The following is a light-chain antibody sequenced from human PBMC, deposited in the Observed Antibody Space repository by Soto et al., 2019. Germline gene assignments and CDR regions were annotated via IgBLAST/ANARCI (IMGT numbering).Light chain of an antibody. CDR2: GAS. J-gene: IGKJ4*01. V-gene: IGKV1-39*01. CDR3: QQSYSPPVT. Sequence: DNQMTQSPSTLSASVGDRVTITCRSSQSIENWLAWYQQKPGKAPNLLIHGASSLQSGVPPRYSGSGYGTDFTLTISNLQSEDFATYYCQQSYSPPVTFGGGTKVDIK. CDR1: QSIENW.